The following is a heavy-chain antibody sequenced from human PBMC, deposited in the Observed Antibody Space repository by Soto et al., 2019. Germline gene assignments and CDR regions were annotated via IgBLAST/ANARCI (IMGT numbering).Heavy chain of an antibody. D-gene: IGHD3-16*01. J-gene: IGHJ4*02. Sequence: GGSLRLSCAASGFNLNSYGMYWVRQAPGKGLQWVAQILDDGSKKDYADSVRGRFTITRDNSKNTVYLQMDSLRVDDTAMYYCVRDFALMGAYWGQGTLVTVSS. V-gene: IGHV3-30*03. CDR3: VRDFALMGAY. CDR2: ILDDGSKK. CDR1: GFNLNSYG.